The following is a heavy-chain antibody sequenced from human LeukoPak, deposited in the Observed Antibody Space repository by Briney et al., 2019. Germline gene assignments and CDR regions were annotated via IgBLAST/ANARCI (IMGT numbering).Heavy chain of an antibody. CDR3: ARTMVRGVIGYYFDY. J-gene: IGHJ4*02. V-gene: IGHV4-61*05. Sequence: SETLSLTCTVSGGSISSSSYYWGWIRQPPGKGLEWIGYIYYSGSTNYNPSLKSRVTISVDTSKNQFSLKLSSVTAADTAVYYCARTMVRGVIGYYFDYWGQGTLVTVSS. D-gene: IGHD3-10*01. CDR1: GGSISSSSYY. CDR2: IYYSGST.